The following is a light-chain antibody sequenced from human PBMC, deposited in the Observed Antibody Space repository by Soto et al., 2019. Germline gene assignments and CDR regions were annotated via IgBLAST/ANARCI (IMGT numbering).Light chain of an antibody. CDR1: QTTSGW. V-gene: IGKV1-5*03. J-gene: IGKJ4*01. Sequence: IQKTQSPSTLSASVGDRVTITCRASQTTSGWLAWYQQKPGKAPKLLIYKASILESGVPSRFSGSRSGTEFTLTLSTLQPDDFATYYCQQCDTYPLTFGGGTKVEI. CDR3: QQCDTYPLT. CDR2: KAS.